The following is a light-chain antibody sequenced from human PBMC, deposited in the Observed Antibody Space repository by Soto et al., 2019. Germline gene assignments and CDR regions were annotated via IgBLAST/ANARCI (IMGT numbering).Light chain of an antibody. CDR1: QHISNH. CDR3: QQYDNLPIT. CDR2: DAS. J-gene: IGKJ5*01. V-gene: IGKV1-33*01. Sequence: EIETTQYTSTLSASVGDRVTITCQASQHISNHLNWYQQKPGKAPKFLIYDASNLETGVPSRFSGSGSGTDFTFTISSLQPEDIATYYCQQYDNLPITFGQGTRLEIK.